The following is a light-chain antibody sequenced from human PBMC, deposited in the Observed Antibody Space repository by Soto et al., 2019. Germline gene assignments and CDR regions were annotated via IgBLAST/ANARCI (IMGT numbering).Light chain of an antibody. CDR1: NTDVGTYNL. CDR2: DST. Sequence: QSALTQPASVSGSPGQSITISCTGTNTDVGTYNLVSWYQQHPAKAPNLMTYDSTKRPSGVSKRFSGSNSGNTASRTISGLQAEGEAVYYCYSCAHSGTFVFGPGTKLTGL. CDR3: YSCAHSGTFV. J-gene: IGLJ1*01. V-gene: IGLV2-23*01.